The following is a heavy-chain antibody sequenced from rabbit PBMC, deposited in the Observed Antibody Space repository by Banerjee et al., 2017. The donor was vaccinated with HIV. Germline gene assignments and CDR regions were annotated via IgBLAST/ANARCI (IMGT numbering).Heavy chain of an antibody. CDR2: IYTGHYGT. Sequence: QSLEESGGDLVKPGASLTLTCKASGFSYSGGYDVCWVRQAPGKGLEWIGCIYTGHYGTYYANWAKARFTVSKSSSTTVTLQMTSLTAADTATYFCARDSGSGWYLDRLDLWGQGTLVTVS. V-gene: IGHV1S40*01. J-gene: IGHJ3*01. D-gene: IGHD1-1*01. CDR3: ARDSGSGWYLDRLDL. CDR1: GFSYSGGYD.